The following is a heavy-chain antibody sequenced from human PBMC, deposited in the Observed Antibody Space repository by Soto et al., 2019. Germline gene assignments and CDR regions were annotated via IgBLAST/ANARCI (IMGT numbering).Heavy chain of an antibody. Sequence: KPSETLSLTCAVYGGSFIGYYWSWIRQPPGKGLEWIGEIDHSGRTNYNPSLKSRVTISVDTSKNQFSLKLSSVTAADTAVYYCARDSGYYDSSGYYFGPYWGQGTLVTVSS. CDR1: GGSFIGYY. CDR3: ARDSGYYDSSGYYFGPY. V-gene: IGHV4-34*01. J-gene: IGHJ4*02. D-gene: IGHD3-22*01. CDR2: IDHSGRT.